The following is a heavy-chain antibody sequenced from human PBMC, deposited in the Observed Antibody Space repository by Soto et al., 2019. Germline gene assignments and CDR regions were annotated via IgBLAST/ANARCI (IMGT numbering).Heavy chain of an antibody. V-gene: IGHV3-21*01. J-gene: IGHJ6*02. D-gene: IGHD2-21*01. Sequence: GGSLRLSCAASGFTFSSYSMNWVRQAPGKGLEWVSSISSSSSYIYYADSVKGRFTISRDNAKNSLYVQMNSLSAEDTAVYYCARRDQIAYYYGMDVWGQGTTVTVSS. CDR3: ARRDQIAYYYGMDV. CDR2: ISSSSSYI. CDR1: GFTFSSYS.